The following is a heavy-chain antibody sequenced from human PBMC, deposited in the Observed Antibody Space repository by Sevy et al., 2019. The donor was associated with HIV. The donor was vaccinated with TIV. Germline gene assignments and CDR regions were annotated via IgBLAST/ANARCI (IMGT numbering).Heavy chain of an antibody. CDR3: ARDVVVVPAARGYFDY. Sequence: GGSLRLSCAASGFTFSSYSMNWVRQAPGKGLEWVSSISSSSSYIYYADSVKGRLTISRDNAKNSLYLQMNSLRAEDTAVYYCARDVVVVPAARGYFDYWGQGTLVTVSS. J-gene: IGHJ4*02. CDR2: ISSSSSYI. V-gene: IGHV3-21*01. CDR1: GFTFSSYS. D-gene: IGHD2-2*01.